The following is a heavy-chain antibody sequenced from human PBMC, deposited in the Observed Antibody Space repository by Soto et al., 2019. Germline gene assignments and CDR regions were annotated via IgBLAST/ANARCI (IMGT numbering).Heavy chain of an antibody. D-gene: IGHD1-26*01. Sequence: CSSYAMSWVRQAPGKGLEWVSTISSSGDSTYYADSVKGRFTISRDNSKNTLYLQMNSLRAEDTAVYYCAKKYSGSYYFDYWGQGTLVTVSS. J-gene: IGHJ4*02. CDR1: CSSYA. V-gene: IGHV3-23*01. CDR3: AKKYSGSYYFDY. CDR2: ISSSGDST.